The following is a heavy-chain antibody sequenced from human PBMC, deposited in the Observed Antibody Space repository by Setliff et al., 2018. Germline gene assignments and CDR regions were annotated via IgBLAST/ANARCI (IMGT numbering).Heavy chain of an antibody. CDR3: LFWLAESASDF. CDR1: AYILSSYG. Sequence: GASVKVSCKASAYILSSYGISWVRQAPGEGLEWMGWISPYNGVTSYAQRFQGRVTMTTDTSISTAYMELSGLSSDDTAMYYCLFWLAESASDFWGQGTPVTVSS. CDR2: ISPYNGVT. V-gene: IGHV1-18*01. J-gene: IGHJ4*02. D-gene: IGHD3-10*01.